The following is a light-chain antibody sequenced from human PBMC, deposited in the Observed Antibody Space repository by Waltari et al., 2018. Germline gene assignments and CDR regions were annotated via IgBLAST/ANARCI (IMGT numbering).Light chain of an antibody. V-gene: IGKV3-15*01. CDR2: YSS. J-gene: IGKJ1*01. Sequence: EIVMTQSPATVSVSPGNRVTLSCRASQGISSNLAWYQQSTGQAPRLLIHYSSTRATDTPERISGRRSGTDFSLTISSRQSEDLAVYYCQQYGDWPWTSGQGTKVE. CDR3: QQYGDWPWT. CDR1: QGISSN.